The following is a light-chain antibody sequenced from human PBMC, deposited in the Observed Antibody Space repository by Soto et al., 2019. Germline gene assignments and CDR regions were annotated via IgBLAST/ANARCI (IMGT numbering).Light chain of an antibody. CDR1: SSDIGSYNL. J-gene: IGLJ1*01. V-gene: IGLV2-23*01. CDR2: DAF. CDR3: CSYAVGSTYV. Sequence: QSALTQPASVSGSPGQSITISCTGTSSDIGSYNLVSWYQQHPGKAPKLMIYDAFKQPSGVSNRFSGSKSGNTASLTISGLQADDEADYYCCSYAVGSTYVFGTGTKLTVL.